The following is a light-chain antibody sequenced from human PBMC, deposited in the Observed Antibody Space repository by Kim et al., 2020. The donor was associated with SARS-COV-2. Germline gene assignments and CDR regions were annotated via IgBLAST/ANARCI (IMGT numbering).Light chain of an antibody. J-gene: IGKJ1*01. CDR2: GAS. Sequence: EIVMTQSPVTLSVSPGERAVVSCRASQSVSNNLAWYQHKPGQAPRLLIYGASTRASGIPDRFSGSGSGTEFTLTITSLQSEDFAVYFCQQYNDLSPRTFGLGTKVDIK. CDR1: QSVSNN. V-gene: IGKV3-15*01. CDR3: QQYNDLSPRT.